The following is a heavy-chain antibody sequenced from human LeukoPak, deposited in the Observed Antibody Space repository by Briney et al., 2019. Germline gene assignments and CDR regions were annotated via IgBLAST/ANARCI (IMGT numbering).Heavy chain of an antibody. V-gene: IGHV1-2*02. J-gene: IGHJ5*02. Sequence: ASVKVSCKASGNTFIDHYLHWVRQAPGQGLEWMGWLNPKTGGTNFAEKFYGRVTLTRDTSINTAYMELSRLTSDDTAVYSCARKRGGGWFDTWGQGTLVPVSS. CDR2: LNPKTGGT. CDR3: ARKRGGGWFDT. D-gene: IGHD3-10*01. CDR1: GNTFIDHY.